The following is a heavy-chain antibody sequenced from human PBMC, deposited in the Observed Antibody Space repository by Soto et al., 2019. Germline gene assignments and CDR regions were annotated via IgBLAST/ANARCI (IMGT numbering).Heavy chain of an antibody. Sequence: SETLSLTCAVYGGSFSGYYWSWIRQPPGKGLEWIGEINHSGSTNYNPSLKSRVTISVDTSKNQFSLKLSSVTAADTAVYYCARGPRVLRFLEWLPDNRGCFDYWGQGTLVTVS. V-gene: IGHV4-34*01. CDR2: INHSGST. J-gene: IGHJ4*02. CDR1: GGSFSGYY. D-gene: IGHD3-3*01. CDR3: ARGPRVLRFLEWLPDNRGCFDY.